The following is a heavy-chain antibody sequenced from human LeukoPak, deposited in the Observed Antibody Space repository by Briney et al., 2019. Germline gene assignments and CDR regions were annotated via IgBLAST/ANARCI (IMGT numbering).Heavy chain of an antibody. CDR2: ISPSGDIT. CDR1: GFTFSNHG. V-gene: IGHV3-23*01. CDR3: AKDDAWLRFGE. J-gene: IGHJ4*02. D-gene: IGHD3-10*01. Sequence: PGGTLRLSCAASGFTFSNHGRNWVRQAPGKGLEWVSGISPSGDITYYADSVKGRFTISRDNSKNTRYLEVISLTAEDTAVYYCAKDDAWLRFGEWSQGTLVTVSS.